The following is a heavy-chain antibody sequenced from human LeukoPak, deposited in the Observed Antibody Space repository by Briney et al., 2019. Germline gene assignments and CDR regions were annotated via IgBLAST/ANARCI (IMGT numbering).Heavy chain of an antibody. CDR1: GYTFTSYG. CDR2: INPNSGGT. V-gene: IGHV1-2*02. D-gene: IGHD3-16*02. J-gene: IGHJ4*02. CDR3: ARSTGEVTFGGVIGY. Sequence: ASVKVSCKASGYTFTSYGISWVRQAPGQGLEWMGWINPNSGGTNYAQKFQGRVTMTRDTSISTAYMELSRLRSDDTAVYYCARSTGEVTFGGVIGYWGQGTLVTVSS.